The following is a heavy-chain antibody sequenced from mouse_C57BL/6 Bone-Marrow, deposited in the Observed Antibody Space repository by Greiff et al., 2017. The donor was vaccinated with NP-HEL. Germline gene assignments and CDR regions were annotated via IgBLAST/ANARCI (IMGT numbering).Heavy chain of an antibody. CDR2: INPYNGGT. V-gene: IGHV1-19*01. J-gene: IGHJ4*01. D-gene: IGHD2-2*01. CDR1: GYTFTDYY. Sequence: EVQLQQSGPVLVKPGASVKMSCKASGYTFTDYYMNWVKQSHGKSLEWIGVINPYNGGTSYNQKFKGKATLTVDKSSSTAYMELNSLTSEDSAVYYCAKGVYGYDDPFYAMDYWGQGTSVTVSS. CDR3: AKGVYGYDDPFYAMDY.